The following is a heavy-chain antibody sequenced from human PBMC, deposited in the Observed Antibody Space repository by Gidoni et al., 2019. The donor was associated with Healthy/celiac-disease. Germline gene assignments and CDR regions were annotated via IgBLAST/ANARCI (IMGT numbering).Heavy chain of an antibody. D-gene: IGHD2-21*02. J-gene: IGHJ4*02. V-gene: IGHV3-7*01. CDR3: ARDEGLCGGDCYSGN. CDR1: GFTFSSYW. Sequence: EVQLLASGGGLVQPVGSLRLSCAASGFTFSSYWMSWVRKAPGKGLEWVTNIKQDGSEKYYVDSVKGRFTISRDNAKNSLYLQMNSLRAEDTAVYYCARDEGLCGGDCYSGNWGQGTLVTVSS. CDR2: IKQDGSEK.